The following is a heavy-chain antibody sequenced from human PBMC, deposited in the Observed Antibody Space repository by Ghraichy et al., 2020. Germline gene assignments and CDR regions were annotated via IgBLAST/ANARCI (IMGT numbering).Heavy chain of an antibody. CDR2: ITGSGGTT. Sequence: GGSLRLSCAASGFSFSTYAMSWFRQAPGTGLEWVSTITGSGGTTYYADSVKGRFTISRDNSKNTLYLQMNSLRAEDTAVYYCAKGGYCSSASCVEFAYWGQGTLVTVSS. CDR3: AKGGYCSSASCVEFAY. D-gene: IGHD2-2*01. J-gene: IGHJ4*02. CDR1: GFSFSTYA. V-gene: IGHV3-23*01.